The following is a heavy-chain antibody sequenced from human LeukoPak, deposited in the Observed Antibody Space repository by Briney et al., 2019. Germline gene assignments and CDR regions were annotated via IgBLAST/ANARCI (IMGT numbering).Heavy chain of an antibody. CDR3: ARSPRYCSSTSCYWFDY. Sequence: SVKVSCKGSGGTFSSYTISWVRQAPGQGLEWMGRIIPILGIANYAQKFQGRVTITADKSTSTAYMELSSLRSEDTAVYYCARSPRYCSSTSCYWFDYWGQGTLVTVSS. V-gene: IGHV1-69*02. D-gene: IGHD2-2*01. CDR2: IIPILGIA. J-gene: IGHJ5*01. CDR1: GGTFSSYT.